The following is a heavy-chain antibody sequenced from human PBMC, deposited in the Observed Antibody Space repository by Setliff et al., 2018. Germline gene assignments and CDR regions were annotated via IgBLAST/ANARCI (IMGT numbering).Heavy chain of an antibody. V-gene: IGHV4-39*01. CDR3: GRGFSRIEGWGNWFDP. CDR2: IYDSGSS. J-gene: IGHJ5*02. CDR1: GGSVSNSSFF. D-gene: IGHD2-15*01. Sequence: PSETLSLTCTVSGGSVSNSSFFWGWLRQAPGKGLEWIGNIYDSGSSNYNASLKSRLIITRDTSKNQISLKLTSVTAADTAVYYCGRGFSRIEGWGNWFDPWGQGILVTVSS.